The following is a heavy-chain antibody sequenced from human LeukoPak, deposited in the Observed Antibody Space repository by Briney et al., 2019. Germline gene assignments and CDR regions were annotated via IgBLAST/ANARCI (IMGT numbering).Heavy chain of an antibody. D-gene: IGHD3-3*01. J-gene: IGHJ5*02. Sequence: SETLSLTCTVSGGSISSSSYYWGWIRQPPGKGLEWIGSMYYSGSTYYNPSLKSRVTISVDTSKNQFSLKLSSVTAADTAVYYCAGGVYDFWSGYYGPRWFDPWGQGTLVTVSS. CDR1: GGSISSSSYY. CDR2: MYYSGST. CDR3: AGGVYDFWSGYYGPRWFDP. V-gene: IGHV4-39*01.